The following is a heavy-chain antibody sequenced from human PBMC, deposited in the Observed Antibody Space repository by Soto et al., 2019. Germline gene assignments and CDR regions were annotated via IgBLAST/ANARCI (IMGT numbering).Heavy chain of an antibody. CDR2: IAYDGSNK. CDR1: GFTFRSYA. D-gene: IGHD2-15*01. V-gene: IGHV3-30-3*01. J-gene: IGHJ6*02. CDR3: ARGDREDIAVVIGVRPGEYGVDV. Sequence: QMQLVESGGGVVQPGRSLRLSCAASGFTFRSYAMHWVRQAPGKGLECVAVIAYDGSNKFYRDYVRGRFTISRDNSENTLYLQINRLRYEDAAVYYCARGDREDIAVVIGVRPGEYGVDVWGQGTTVTVSS.